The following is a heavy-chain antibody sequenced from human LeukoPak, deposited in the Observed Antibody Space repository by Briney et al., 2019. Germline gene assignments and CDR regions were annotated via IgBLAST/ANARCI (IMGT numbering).Heavy chain of an antibody. CDR1: GFTFSSYE. CDR3: ARALGYNLGDYFDY. Sequence: GGSLRLSCAASGFTFSSYEMNWVRQAPGKGLEWVSYISSSGSTIYYADSVKGRFTISRDNAKNSLYLQMNSLRVEDTAVYYCARALGYNLGDYFDYWGQGTLVTVSS. D-gene: IGHD1-1*01. J-gene: IGHJ4*02. CDR2: ISSSGSTI. V-gene: IGHV3-48*03.